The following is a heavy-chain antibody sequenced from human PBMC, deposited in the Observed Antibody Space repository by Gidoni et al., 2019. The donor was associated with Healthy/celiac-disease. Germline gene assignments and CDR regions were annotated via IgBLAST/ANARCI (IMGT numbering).Heavy chain of an antibody. CDR2: IIPICGTA. CDR1: GGTFSSYA. J-gene: IGHJ6*02. CDR3: ARVCGSGSYRVYYYYGMDV. Sequence: QVQLVQSGAEVKKPGSAVKVSCRDSGGTFSSYAISWVRQAPGQGLEWRGGIIPICGTANYAQKFQGRVTITADESTSTAYMELSSLRSEDTAVYYCARVCGSGSYRVYYYYGMDVWGQGTTVTVSS. D-gene: IGHD3-10*01. V-gene: IGHV1-69*01.